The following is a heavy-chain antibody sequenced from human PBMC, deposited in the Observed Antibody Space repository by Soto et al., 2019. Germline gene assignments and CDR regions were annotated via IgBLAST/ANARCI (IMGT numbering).Heavy chain of an antibody. J-gene: IGHJ6*02. CDR2: IDPSASYT. CDR3: ARHEATYYNFYGMDV. Sequence: PGQFLKISCTGSGYSFNSYWISSVRQMPWKGLEWMGRIDPSASYTNYSPSFQGHVTISADKSISTAYLQWSSLKASDTAMYYCARHEATYYNFYGMDVWGQGSTVTASS. CDR1: GYSFNSYW. V-gene: IGHV5-10-1*01.